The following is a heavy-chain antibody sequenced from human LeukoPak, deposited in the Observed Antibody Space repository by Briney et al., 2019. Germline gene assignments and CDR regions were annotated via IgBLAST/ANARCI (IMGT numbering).Heavy chain of an antibody. CDR2: ICGSGGST. CDR3: AKAVSSSYREFDC. V-gene: IGHV3-23*01. Sequence: GGSLRLSCAASIYSYTRFDMIGLRQAPGKGLEWVSVICGSGGSTYYADAVKGRFTISRDNSKNTLYLQMNSLRAEDTALYYCAKAVSSSYREFDCWGQGTMVSVSS. J-gene: IGHJ4*02. CDR1: IYSYTRFD. D-gene: IGHD2-2*01.